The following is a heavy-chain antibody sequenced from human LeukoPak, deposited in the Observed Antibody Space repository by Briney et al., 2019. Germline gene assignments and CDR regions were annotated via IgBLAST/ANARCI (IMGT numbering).Heavy chain of an antibody. Sequence: SVKLSCHAAGGTLSSYSISCVRPPAGQGIEWMGGIIPIFGTANYAQKFQGRVTITADKSRSTAYMELSSLRSEDTAVYYCARAAYCSGGSCFFDYWGQGTLVTVSS. D-gene: IGHD2-15*01. V-gene: IGHV1-69*06. CDR1: GGTLSSYS. CDR3: ARAAYCSGGSCFFDY. J-gene: IGHJ4*02. CDR2: IIPIFGTA.